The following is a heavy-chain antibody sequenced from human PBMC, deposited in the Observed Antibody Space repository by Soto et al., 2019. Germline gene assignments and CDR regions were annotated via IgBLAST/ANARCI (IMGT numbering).Heavy chain of an antibody. CDR3: AHSPMDDGDYLYYFDY. V-gene: IGHV2-5*01. D-gene: IGHD4-17*01. J-gene: IGHJ4*02. Sequence: SGPTLVNHTQTLTLTCTFSGFSLSTSGVGVGWIRQPPGKALEWLALLYWNDGKRYSPSLKSRLTITKDTSKNQMVLTMTNMDPVDTATYYCAHSPMDDGDYLYYFDYWGQGTLVTVSS. CDR1: GFSLSTSGVG. CDR2: LYWNDGK.